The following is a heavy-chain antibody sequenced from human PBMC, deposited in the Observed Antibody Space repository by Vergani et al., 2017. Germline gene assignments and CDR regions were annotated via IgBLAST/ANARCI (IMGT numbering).Heavy chain of an antibody. CDR1: GFTFSRHW. CDR3: VKDIAASGNYWYFDL. CDR2: VNPEGTNT. D-gene: IGHD6-13*01. J-gene: IGHJ2*01. Sequence: EVQLVESGGGLVQPGGSLRISCAASGFTFSRHWMHWVRQAPGKGLVWVSRVNPEGTNTPYADSVKGRFTISRDNAKNSLYLQMNSLRAEDTALYYCVKDIAASGNYWYFDLWGRGTLVTVSS. V-gene: IGHV3-74*01.